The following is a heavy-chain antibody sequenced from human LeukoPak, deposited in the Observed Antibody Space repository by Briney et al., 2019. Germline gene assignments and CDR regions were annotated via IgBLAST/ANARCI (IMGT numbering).Heavy chain of an antibody. V-gene: IGHV3-23*01. D-gene: IGHD2/OR15-2a*01. CDR2: ISGSGGST. J-gene: IGHJ5*02. CDR1: GFTFSSYA. CDR3: AKDRVSPGFNWFDP. Sequence: GGSLRLSCAASGFTFSSYAMSWVRQAPGKGLEWVSAISGSGGSTYYADSVKGRFTISRDNPKSTVYLQMNSLRTEDTAVYYCAKDRVSPGFNWFDPWGQGTLVTVSS.